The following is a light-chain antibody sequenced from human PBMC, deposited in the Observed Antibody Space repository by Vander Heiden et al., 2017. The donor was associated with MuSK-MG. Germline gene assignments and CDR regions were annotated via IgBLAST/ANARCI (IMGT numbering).Light chain of an antibody. V-gene: IGLV3-19*01. J-gene: IGLJ2*01. CDR1: SLRSYD. CDR3: NSRDSSGNHVV. CDR2: GKN. Sequence: SSELTQDPAVSVALGQTVRITCRGDSLRSYDASWYQQKPGQAPVLVIYGKNNRPSGIPDRFSGSSSGNTASLTITGAQAEDEADYCCNSRDSSGNHVVFGGGTKLTVL.